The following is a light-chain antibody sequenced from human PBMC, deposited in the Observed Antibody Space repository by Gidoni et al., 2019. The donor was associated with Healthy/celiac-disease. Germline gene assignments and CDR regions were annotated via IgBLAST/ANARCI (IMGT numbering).Light chain of an antibody. V-gene: IGKV3-11*01. CDR1: HRVRNY. CDR2: DAS. CDR3: QQRSDWPLT. J-gene: IGKJ4*01. Sequence: EIVFTQSPATLSLSQGERATFSCSSSHRVRNYLAWYQQKRGQSPRLLIHDASSRATGIPARFSGSGSGTDFTLTISSLEPEDFATYYGQQRSDWPLTFGGGTKVEIK.